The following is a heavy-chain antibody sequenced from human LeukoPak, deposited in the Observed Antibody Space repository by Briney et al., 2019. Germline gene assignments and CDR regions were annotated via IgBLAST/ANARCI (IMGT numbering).Heavy chain of an antibody. CDR2: ISGSGDST. Sequence: TGGSPRLSCAAPGFPFIGFWGKRGRQAPGEGLGGGSAISGSGDSTYFGDSVKGRFTISRDNSKSVLYLQMNTLRAEDTAVYYCSKGLGLSYWYLDLWGRGTLVTVSS. J-gene: IGHJ2*01. CDR1: GFPFIGFW. CDR3: SKGLGLSYWYLDL. D-gene: IGHD1-26*01. V-gene: IGHV3-23*01.